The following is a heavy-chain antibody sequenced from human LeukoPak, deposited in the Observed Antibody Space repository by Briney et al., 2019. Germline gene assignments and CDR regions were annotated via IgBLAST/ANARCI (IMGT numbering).Heavy chain of an antibody. CDR3: ANVLLWFGELLTAKPVDY. J-gene: IGHJ4*02. CDR1: GFTFSSYA. D-gene: IGHD3-10*01. Sequence: GGSLRLSCAASGFTFSSYAMSWVRQAPGKGLEWVSAISGSGGSTYYADSEKGRFTISRDNSKNTLYLQMNSLRAEDTAVYYCANVLLWFGELLTAKPVDYWGQGTLVTVSS. CDR2: ISGSGGST. V-gene: IGHV3-23*01.